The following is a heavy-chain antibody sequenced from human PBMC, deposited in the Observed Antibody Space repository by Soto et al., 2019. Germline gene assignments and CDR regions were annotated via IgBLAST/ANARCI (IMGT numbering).Heavy chain of an antibody. J-gene: IGHJ6*02. CDR2: ISAHNGNT. Sequence: QVQLVQSGAEVRKPGSSVRVSCKPSGYTFSTYGITWVRQAPGQGLEWMGWISAHNGNTHFAQSLEGRVTMTTDTATRRAYMELGSMTSDDTAVYYYARFPWIQRWRYVMDVWGQGTTVTVS. D-gene: IGHD5-18*01. CDR1: GYTFSTYG. CDR3: ARFPWIQRWRYVMDV. V-gene: IGHV1-18*01.